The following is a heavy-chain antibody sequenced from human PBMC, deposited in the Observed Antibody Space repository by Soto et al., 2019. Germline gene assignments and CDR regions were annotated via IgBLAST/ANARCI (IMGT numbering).Heavy chain of an antibody. CDR3: ARGGGYSYGYGYYGMDV. D-gene: IGHD5-18*01. J-gene: IGHJ6*02. CDR1: GGSFSSYY. Sequence: LSLPCAVYGGSFSSYYCSWIRQPPWKGLEWIGEINNSGSTNYNPSLKSRVTISVDTSKNQFSLKLSSVTAADTAVYYCARGGGYSYGYGYYGMDVWGQGTTVTVSS. V-gene: IGHV4-34*01. CDR2: INNSGST.